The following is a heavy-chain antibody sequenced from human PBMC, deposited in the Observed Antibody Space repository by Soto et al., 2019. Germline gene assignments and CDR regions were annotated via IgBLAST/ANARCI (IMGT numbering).Heavy chain of an antibody. V-gene: IGHV1-18*04. CDR2: ISAYNGNT. CDR3: ARGIAVAGTLMYYFDY. Sequence: ASVKVSCKASGYTFTRYGISWVRQAPGQGLEWMGWISAYNGNTNYAQKLQGRVTMTTDTSTSTAYMELRSLRSDDTAVYYCARGIAVAGTLMYYFDYWGQGTLVTVSS. J-gene: IGHJ4*02. D-gene: IGHD6-19*01. CDR1: GYTFTRYG.